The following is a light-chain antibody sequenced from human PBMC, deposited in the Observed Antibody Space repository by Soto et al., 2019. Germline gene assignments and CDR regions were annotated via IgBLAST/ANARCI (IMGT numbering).Light chain of an antibody. CDR3: QQYNSYSL. CDR1: QDIGNF. Sequence: DIQMTQSPSSLSASIGDRVTISCQASQDIGNFLNLYQQKPGKAPNLLIYDVSSLESGVSSRFSGSGSGTEFTLTISSLQPDDFATYYCQQYNSYSLFGGGTKVDIK. V-gene: IGKV1-5*01. CDR2: DVS. J-gene: IGKJ4*01.